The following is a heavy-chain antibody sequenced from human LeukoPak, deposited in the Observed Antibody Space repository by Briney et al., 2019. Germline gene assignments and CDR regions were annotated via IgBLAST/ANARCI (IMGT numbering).Heavy chain of an antibody. V-gene: IGHV4-39*02. CDR2: IYYSGST. Sequence: SETLSLTCTVSGGSISSSSYYWGWIRQPPGKGLEWIGSIYYSGSTYYNPSLKSRVTISVDTSNNQFSLKLSSVTAADTAVYYCAREVVASAEVDYWGQGALVTVSS. D-gene: IGHD6-13*01. J-gene: IGHJ4*02. CDR3: AREVVASAEVDY. CDR1: GGSISSSSYY.